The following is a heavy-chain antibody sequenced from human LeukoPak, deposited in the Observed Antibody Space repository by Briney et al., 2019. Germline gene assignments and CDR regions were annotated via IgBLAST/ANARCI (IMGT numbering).Heavy chain of an antibody. V-gene: IGHV3-21*01. CDR1: GSTFSSYT. CDR3: ARGPYGSGYYLDY. J-gene: IGHJ4*02. D-gene: IGHD3-10*01. CDR2: ISSSSSTI. Sequence: NPGGSLRLSCAASGSTFSSYTMNWARQDPGKGLERVSFISSSSSTIYYADSVKGRFTISRDNAKNSLYLQMNSLRAEDTAVYYCARGPYGSGYYLDYWGQGTLVTVSS.